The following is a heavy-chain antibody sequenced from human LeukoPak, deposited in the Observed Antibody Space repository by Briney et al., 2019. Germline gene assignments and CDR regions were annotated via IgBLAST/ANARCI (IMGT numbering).Heavy chain of an antibody. CDR1: GFTFSSYA. D-gene: IGHD3-10*01. J-gene: IGHJ3*02. V-gene: IGHV3-23*01. CDR3: AKFLSFYGSGSYNVAFDI. Sequence: GGSLRLSCAASGFTFSSYAMSWVRQAPGKGLEWVSAISGSGGSTYYADSVKGRFTISRDNSKNTLYLQMNSLRAEDTDVYYCAKFLSFYGSGSYNVAFDIWGQGTMVTVSS. CDR2: ISGSGGST.